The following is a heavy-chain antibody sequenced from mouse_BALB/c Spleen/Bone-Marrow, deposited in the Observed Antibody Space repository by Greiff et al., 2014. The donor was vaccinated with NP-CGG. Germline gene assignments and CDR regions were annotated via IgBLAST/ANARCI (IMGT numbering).Heavy chain of an antibody. J-gene: IGHJ4*01. CDR1: GFSLTSYG. CDR3: ARNYGNYVGAMDY. Sequence: VKLMESGPGLVAPSQSLSITCTVSGFSLTSYGVHWVRQPPGKGLEWLVVIWSDGSTTYNSALKSRLSISKDNSKSQVFLKINSLQTDDTAMYYCARNYGNYVGAMDYWGQGTSVTVSS. D-gene: IGHD2-1*01. CDR2: IWSDGST. V-gene: IGHV2-6*02.